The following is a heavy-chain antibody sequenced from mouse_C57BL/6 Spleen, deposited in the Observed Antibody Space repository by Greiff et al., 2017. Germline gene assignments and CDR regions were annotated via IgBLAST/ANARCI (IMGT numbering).Heavy chain of an antibody. J-gene: IGHJ3*01. CDR1: GYTFTSYW. CDR2: IDPSDSYT. D-gene: IGHD1-1*02. CDR3: ARGVYGRAWFAY. Sequence: QVQLQQPGAELVRPGTSVKLSCKASGYTFTSYWMHWVKQRPGQGLEWIGVIDPSDSYTNYNQKFKGKATLTVDTSSSTAYMQLSSLTSEDSAVYYCARGVYGRAWFAYWGQGTLVTVSA. V-gene: IGHV1-59*01.